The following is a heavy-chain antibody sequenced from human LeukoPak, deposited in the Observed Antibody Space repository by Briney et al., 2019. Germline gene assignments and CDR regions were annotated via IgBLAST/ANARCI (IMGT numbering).Heavy chain of an antibody. V-gene: IGHV4-39*07. CDR2: IYYSGST. Sequence: SETLSLTCTVSGGSISTSTYYWGWIRQPPGKGLEWTASIYYSGSTYYNPSLKSRVTISVDTSKNQFSLKLSSVTAADTAVYYCARDSAGFDYWGQGTLVTVSS. D-gene: IGHD3-10*01. J-gene: IGHJ4*02. CDR3: ARDSAGFDY. CDR1: GGSISTSTYY.